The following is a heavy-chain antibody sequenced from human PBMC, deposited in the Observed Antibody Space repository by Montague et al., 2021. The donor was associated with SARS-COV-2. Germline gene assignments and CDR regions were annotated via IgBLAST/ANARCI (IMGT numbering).Heavy chain of an antibody. V-gene: IGHV4-39*01. D-gene: IGHD3-9*01. Sequence: SETLSLTCTVSGGSISSSSYYWGRLRPPPGLGLEWYGCFCWSASTYYTLTLQSPVSIYVDTNQYSFYLKPISVTAADTAEYYCARQPVLQYLDWLPWFGGVDVWGQGTPVTVSS. J-gene: IGHJ6*02. CDR3: ARQPVLQYLDWLPWFGGVDV. CDR2: FCWSAST. CDR1: GGSISSSSYY.